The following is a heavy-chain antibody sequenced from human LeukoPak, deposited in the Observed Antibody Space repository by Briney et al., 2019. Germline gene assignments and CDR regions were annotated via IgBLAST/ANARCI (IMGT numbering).Heavy chain of an antibody. J-gene: IGHJ4*02. Sequence: GASVKVSCKASGYTFTGYYMHWVRQAPGQGLEWMGWINPNSGGTNYAQKFQGRVTMTRDTSISTAYMELSRLRSDDTAVYYCARDTSRYYDWGSHSYYFDYWGQGTLVTVSS. CDR1: GYTFTGYY. CDR3: ARDTSRYYDWGSHSYYFDY. CDR2: INPNSGGT. D-gene: IGHD3-16*01. V-gene: IGHV1-2*02.